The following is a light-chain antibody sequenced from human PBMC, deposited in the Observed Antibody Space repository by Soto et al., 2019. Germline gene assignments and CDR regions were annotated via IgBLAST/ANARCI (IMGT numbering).Light chain of an antibody. J-gene: IGLJ1*01. CDR2: EVT. Sequence: QSALTQPAPVSGSPGQSITISCSGTSSDGGTYNLVSWYQQYPGKAPRRMSYEVTKRPSGVSNRFSGSKSGNTASLTISGLQPEDEADYYCCSYAGSSSSIFGTGTKVPVL. V-gene: IGLV2-23*02. CDR3: CSYAGSSSSI. CDR1: SSDGGTYNL.